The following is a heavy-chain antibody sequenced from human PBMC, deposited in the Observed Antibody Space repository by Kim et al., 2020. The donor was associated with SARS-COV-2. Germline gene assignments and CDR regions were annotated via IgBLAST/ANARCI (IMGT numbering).Heavy chain of an antibody. Sequence: SGPTLVKPTQTLTLTCTVSGVSLSTSGVNVGWFRQPPGKALEWLALIHWDDTKRYSYSPSLESRVTIAKDSSKNQVVLTMTNMDPVDTATYYCAHREHSGYDNCFDPWGQGTLVIVSS. J-gene: IGHJ5*02. D-gene: IGHD5-12*01. CDR1: GVSLSTSGVN. V-gene: IGHV2-5*02. CDR3: AHREHSGYDNCFDP. CDR2: IHWDDTK.